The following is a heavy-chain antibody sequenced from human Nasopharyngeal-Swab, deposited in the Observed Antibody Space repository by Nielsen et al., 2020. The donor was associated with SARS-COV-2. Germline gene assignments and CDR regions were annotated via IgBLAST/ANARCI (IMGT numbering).Heavy chain of an antibody. V-gene: IGHV7-4-1*02. Sequence: WIRQPPGKGLEWMGWINTNTGNPTYAQGFTGRFVFSLDTSVSTAYLQISSLKAEDTAVYYCARDHRTTIFGVVIIQGYYGMDVWGQGTTVTVSS. J-gene: IGHJ6*02. D-gene: IGHD3-3*01. CDR2: INTNTGNP. CDR3: ARDHRTTIFGVVIIQGYYGMDV.